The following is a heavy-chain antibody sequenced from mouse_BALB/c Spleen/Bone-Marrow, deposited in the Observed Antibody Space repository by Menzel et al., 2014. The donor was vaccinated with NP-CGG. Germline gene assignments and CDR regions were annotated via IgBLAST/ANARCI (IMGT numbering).Heavy chain of an antibody. CDR3: SRLRMITTYFDV. J-gene: IGHJ1*01. CDR1: GSTFSTYA. Sequence: EVKLQESGGGLAKPGGSLQLSCAASGSTFSTYAMSWVRQTPEKRLEWVATISSSGSYTYYPDSVKGRFTISRDNAKNTLYLQMSSLRSEDTAMFYCSRLRMITTYFDVWGAGTTVTVSS. CDR2: ISSSGSYT. V-gene: IGHV5-9-3*01. D-gene: IGHD2-4*01.